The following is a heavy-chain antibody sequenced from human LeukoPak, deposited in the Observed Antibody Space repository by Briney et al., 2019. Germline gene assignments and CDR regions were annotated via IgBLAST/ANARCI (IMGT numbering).Heavy chain of an antibody. V-gene: IGHV3-23*01. CDR3: AKDLASWGFSDP. CDR1: GFTFGDYA. D-gene: IGHD7-27*01. J-gene: IGHJ5*02. Sequence: PGGSLRLSCTAFGFTFGDYAMSWVRQAPGKGLEWVSAISGSGGSTYYADSVKGRFTISRDNSKNTLYLQMNSLRAEDTAVYYCAKDLASWGFSDPWGQGTLVTVSS. CDR2: ISGSGGST.